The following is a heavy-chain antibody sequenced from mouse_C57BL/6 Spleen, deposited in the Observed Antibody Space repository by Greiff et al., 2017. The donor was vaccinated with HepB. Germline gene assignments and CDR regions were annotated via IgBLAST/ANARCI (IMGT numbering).Heavy chain of an antibody. CDR1: GYSFTDYN. J-gene: IGHJ4*01. V-gene: IGHV1-39*01. Sequence: EVHLVESGPELVKPGASVKISCKASGYSFTDYNMNWVKQSNGKSLEWIGVINPNYGTTSYNQKFKGKATLTVDQSSSTAYMQLNSLTSEDSAVYYCAREVITTVVATEDAMDYWGQGTSVTVSS. D-gene: IGHD1-1*01. CDR2: INPNYGTT. CDR3: AREVITTVVATEDAMDY.